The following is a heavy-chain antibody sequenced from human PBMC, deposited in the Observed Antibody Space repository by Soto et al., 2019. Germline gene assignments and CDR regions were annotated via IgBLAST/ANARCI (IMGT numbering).Heavy chain of an antibody. Sequence: EVQLVESGGGLVQPGGSLSLSCAVTGFTISSNYMNWVRQAPGKGLEWVSVMYAAGSTSYEDSVKGRFNISRDNSKNTVYLQMNSLRGEDTAVYYCARGSNSNNWKLFDYWGQGTLVTVSS. J-gene: IGHJ4*02. CDR1: GFTISSNY. CDR3: ARGSNSNNWKLFDY. CDR2: MYAAGST. V-gene: IGHV3-66*01. D-gene: IGHD1-1*01.